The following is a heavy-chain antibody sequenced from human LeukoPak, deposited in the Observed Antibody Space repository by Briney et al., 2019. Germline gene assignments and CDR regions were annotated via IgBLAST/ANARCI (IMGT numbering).Heavy chain of an antibody. J-gene: IGHJ4*02. CDR3: ARSRDGYNLHPFDY. V-gene: IGHV4-59*01. CDR1: SDSISTYF. D-gene: IGHD5-24*01. Sequence: SETLSLTCTVSSDSISTYFWAWIRQPPGKGLEWIGHIYYRGSTNYNPSLKSRVTISADTSKNQFSLNLRSVTAADTAVYYCARSRDGYNLHPFDYWGQGTLVTVSS. CDR2: IYYRGST.